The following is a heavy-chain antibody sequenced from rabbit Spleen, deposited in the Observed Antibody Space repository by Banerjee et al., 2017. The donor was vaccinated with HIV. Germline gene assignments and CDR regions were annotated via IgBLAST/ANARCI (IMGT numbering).Heavy chain of an antibody. Sequence: QSLEESGGDLVKPGASLTLTCKASGLDFSSSYWICWVRQAPGKGLEWIACINIVTGKSVDASWAKGRFIMSRISSTTVTLQMTSLTAADTATYFCARDLPDVIGWNFGWWGQGTLVTVS. CDR3: ARDLPDVIGWNFGW. D-gene: IGHD4-1*01. V-gene: IGHV1S40*01. CDR1: GLDFSSSYW. J-gene: IGHJ3*01. CDR2: INIVTGKS.